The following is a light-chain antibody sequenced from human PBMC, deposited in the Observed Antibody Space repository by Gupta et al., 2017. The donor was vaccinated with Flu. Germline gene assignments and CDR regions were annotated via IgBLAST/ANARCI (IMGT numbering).Light chain of an antibody. CDR1: YIGSKI. CDR3: QVFDTTTGYKV. CDR2: DKM. Sequence: SYVLTQSPSVSMAPGQTTTITCGGNYIGSKIVHCHQQKPGQAPVLVVYDKMDRPSGLPERFSGSNSGNTATPTTSRVEAGDDADYYCQVFDTTTGYKVFGGGTKLTVL. V-gene: IGLV3-21*02. J-gene: IGLJ3*02.